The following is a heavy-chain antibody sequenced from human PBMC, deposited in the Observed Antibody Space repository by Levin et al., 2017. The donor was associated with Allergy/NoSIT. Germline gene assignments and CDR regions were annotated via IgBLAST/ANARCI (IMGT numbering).Heavy chain of an antibody. Sequence: SETLSLTCTVSXXXXXXYYXSQNAQPPGKGLEWIGYIYYSGSTNYNPSLKSRVTLSVDTSKNQFSLKLSSVTAADTAVYYCARHAQNRYYYGSGSYQNWFDPWGQGTLVTVSS. V-gene: IGHV4-59*08. J-gene: IGHJ5*02. CDR2: IYYSGST. CDR3: ARHAQNRYYYGSGSYQNWFDP. CDR1: XXXXXXYY. D-gene: IGHD3-10*01.